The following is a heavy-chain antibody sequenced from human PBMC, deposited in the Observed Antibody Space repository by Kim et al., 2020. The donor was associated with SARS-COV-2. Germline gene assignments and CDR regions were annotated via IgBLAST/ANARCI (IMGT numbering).Heavy chain of an antibody. D-gene: IGHD3-10*01. Sequence: GGSLRLSCAASGFSFGDYAMHWVRQAPGKGLEWVSGITWNSVTIGYAGSVKGRFTISRDNAKNSLYLQMNSLRTEDTALYYCAGFGEYINWGQGTLVTVSS. CDR1: GFSFGDYA. CDR3: AGFGEYIN. J-gene: IGHJ4*02. V-gene: IGHV3-9*01. CDR2: ITWNSVTI.